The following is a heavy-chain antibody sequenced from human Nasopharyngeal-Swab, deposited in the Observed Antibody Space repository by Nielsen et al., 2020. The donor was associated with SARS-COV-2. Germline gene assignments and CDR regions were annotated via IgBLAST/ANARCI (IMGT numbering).Heavy chain of an antibody. CDR1: GGTFSSYA. J-gene: IGHJ6*02. CDR2: IIPILGVA. CDR3: ARGGYSYGSSYGMDV. D-gene: IGHD5-18*01. Sequence: SVKVSCKASGGTFSSYAISWVRQAPGQGLEWMGRIIPILGVANYAQKFQGRVTITADKSTSTAYMELSSLRSEDTAVYYCARGGYSYGSSYGMDVWGQGTTVTVSS. V-gene: IGHV1-69*04.